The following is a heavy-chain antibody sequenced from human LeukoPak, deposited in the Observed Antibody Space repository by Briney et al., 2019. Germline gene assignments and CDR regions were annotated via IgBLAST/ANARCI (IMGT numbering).Heavy chain of an antibody. Sequence: GGSLRLSCAASGFTFSGSAMHWVRQASGKGLEWVGRIRSKANSYATAYAASVKGRFTISRDDSKNTLYLQMNSLRAEDTAVYYCAKARIQLWFFLDVWGKGTTVTVSS. D-gene: IGHD5-18*01. CDR3: AKARIQLWFFLDV. CDR1: GFTFSGSA. CDR2: IRSKANSYAT. V-gene: IGHV3-73*01. J-gene: IGHJ6*04.